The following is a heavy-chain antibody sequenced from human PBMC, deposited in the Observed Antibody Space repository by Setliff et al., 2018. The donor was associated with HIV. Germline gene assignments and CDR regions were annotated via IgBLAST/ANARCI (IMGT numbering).Heavy chain of an antibody. CDR3: AKADDGAAAGPAP. CDR1: GFTFSSFG. CDR2: IWYDGINK. D-gene: IGHD6-13*01. J-gene: IGHJ5*02. Sequence: PGGSLRLSCAASGFTFSSFGMHWVRQAPGKGLEWVAVIWYDGINKNYGDSVKGRFTVSRDNSKNTVYLQMNSLRLEDTALYYCAKADDGAAAGPAPWGQGTQVTVSS. V-gene: IGHV3-30*02.